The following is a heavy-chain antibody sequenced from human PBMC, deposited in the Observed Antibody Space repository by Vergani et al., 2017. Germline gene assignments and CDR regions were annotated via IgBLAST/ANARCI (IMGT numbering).Heavy chain of an antibody. CDR1: GFTFSSYA. J-gene: IGHJ4*02. V-gene: IGHV3-23*04. D-gene: IGHD5-12*01. CDR2: ISGSGGST. CDR3: ARARGGYGTIDY. Sequence: EVQLVESGGGLVQPGGSLSLSCAALGFTFSSYAMTWVRQAPGKGLEWVSAISGSGGSTYYAASVKGRFTISRDNTKNTLYLQMNSLRAEDTAVYYCARARGGYGTIDYWGQGTLVTVSS.